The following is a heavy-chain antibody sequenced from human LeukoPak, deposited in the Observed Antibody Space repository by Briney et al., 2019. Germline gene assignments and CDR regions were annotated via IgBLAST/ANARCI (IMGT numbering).Heavy chain of an antibody. CDR2: ITSSSSYM. CDR3: ARGPSGYHNT. Sequence: GGSLRLSCAAFGFTFSTYNMNWVRQAPGKGLEWVSSITSSSSYMFYADSVKGRFTISRDNAKNSLYLQMNSLRAEDTAVYYCARGPSGYHNTGGQGTLVTVSS. V-gene: IGHV3-21*01. CDR1: GFTFSTYN. D-gene: IGHD5-12*01. J-gene: IGHJ4*02.